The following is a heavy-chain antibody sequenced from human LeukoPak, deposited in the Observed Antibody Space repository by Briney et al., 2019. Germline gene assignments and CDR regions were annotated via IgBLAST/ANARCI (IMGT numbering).Heavy chain of an antibody. D-gene: IGHD3-22*01. V-gene: IGHV4-34*01. CDR2: INHSGST. CDR1: GGSFSGYY. Sequence: PSETLSLTCAVYGGSFSGYYWSWIRQPPGEGLEWIGEINHSGSTNYNPSLKSRVTISVDTSKNQFSLKLSSVTAADTAVYYCAAGGWLPPYWGQGTLVTVSS. J-gene: IGHJ4*02. CDR3: AAGGWLPPY.